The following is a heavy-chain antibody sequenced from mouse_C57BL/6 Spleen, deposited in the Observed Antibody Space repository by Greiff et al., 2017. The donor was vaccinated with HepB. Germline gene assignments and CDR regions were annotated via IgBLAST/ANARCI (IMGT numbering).Heavy chain of an antibody. D-gene: IGHD2-4*01. CDR3: ARAEYDYVWYFDV. J-gene: IGHJ1*03. CDR2: ISYSGST. Sequence: DVQLQESGPGMVKPSQSLSLTCTVTGYSITSGYDWHWIRHFPGNKLEWMGYISYSGSTNYNPSLKSRISITHDTSKNHFFLKLNSVATEDTAKYYCARAEYDYVWYFDVWGTGTTVTVSS. V-gene: IGHV3-1*01. CDR1: GYSITSGYD.